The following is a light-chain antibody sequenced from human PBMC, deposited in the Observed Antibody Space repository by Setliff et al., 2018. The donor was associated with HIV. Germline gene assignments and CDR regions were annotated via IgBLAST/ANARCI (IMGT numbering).Light chain of an antibody. CDR2: EVS. J-gene: IGLJ1*01. V-gene: IGLV2-14*01. CDR3: SSYTSISTRCV. CDR1: SSDVGGYNY. Sequence: QSALTQPASVSGSPGQSITISCTGTSSDVGGYNYVSWYQHYTGKAPKLMIYEVSNRPSGVSNRFSGSKSGNTASLTISGLQAEDEADYYCSSYTSISTRCVVGTGTKV.